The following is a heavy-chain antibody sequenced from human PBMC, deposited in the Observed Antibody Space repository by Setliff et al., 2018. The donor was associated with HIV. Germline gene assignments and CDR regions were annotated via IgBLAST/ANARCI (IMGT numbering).Heavy chain of an antibody. Sequence: PSETLSLTCAVYGGSFSGYYWSWIRQPPGKGLEWIGEINHSGSTNYNPSLKSRVTISVDTSKNQFSLKLSSVTAADTAVYYCARCAHGSGNPYYYYYMDVWGKGTTVTFSS. CDR1: GGSFSGYY. V-gene: IGHV4-34*01. D-gene: IGHD3-10*01. J-gene: IGHJ6*03. CDR3: ARCAHGSGNPYYYYYMDV. CDR2: INHSGST.